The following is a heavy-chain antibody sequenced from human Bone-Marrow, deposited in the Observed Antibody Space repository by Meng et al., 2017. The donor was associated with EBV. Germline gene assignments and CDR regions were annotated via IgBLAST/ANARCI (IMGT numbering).Heavy chain of an antibody. D-gene: IGHD3-10*01. CDR3: ASESGRGFTPDY. Sequence: QGQVLEAGAEVKKPASSVKVSCWTSGGPFNSGAVSWVRQAPGQGLEWMGGLIPMSGAPHYAQKFQGRVTITADESTSTHYMDLSNLRSDDTAMYYCASESGRGFTPDYWGQGTLVTVSS. CDR1: GGPFNSGA. V-gene: IGHV1-69*01. CDR2: LIPMSGAP. J-gene: IGHJ4*02.